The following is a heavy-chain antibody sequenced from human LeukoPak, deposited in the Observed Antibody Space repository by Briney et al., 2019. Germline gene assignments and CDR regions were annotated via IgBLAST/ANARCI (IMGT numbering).Heavy chain of an antibody. CDR3: ARVMSEYSYGSFDY. V-gene: IGHV4-59*01. CDR1: GDSISSYY. Sequence: SETLPLTCTVSGDSISSYYWSWIRQPPGKGLEWIGYIYYGRTNYNPSLKSRVTISMDTSKKQFSLKLSAVTAADAAVYYCARVMSEYSYGSFDYWGQGTLVTVSS. J-gene: IGHJ4*02. CDR2: IYYGRT. D-gene: IGHD5-18*01.